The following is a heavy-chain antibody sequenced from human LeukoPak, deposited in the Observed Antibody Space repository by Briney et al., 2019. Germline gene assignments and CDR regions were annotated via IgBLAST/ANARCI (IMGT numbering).Heavy chain of an antibody. J-gene: IGHJ4*02. Sequence: SETRSLTCTVSGGSISSYYWSWIRQPPGKGLEWIGYIYYSGSTNYNPSLKSRVTISVDTSKNQFSLKLSSVTAADTAVYYCARGYSYGSFWDYWGQGTLVTVSS. V-gene: IGHV4-59*01. D-gene: IGHD5-18*01. CDR3: ARGYSYGSFWDY. CDR1: GGSISSYY. CDR2: IYYSGST.